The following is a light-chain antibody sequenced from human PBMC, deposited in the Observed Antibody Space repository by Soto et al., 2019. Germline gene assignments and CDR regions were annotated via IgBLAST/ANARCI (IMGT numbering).Light chain of an antibody. CDR3: QQFNSYPLT. CDR2: DAS. J-gene: IGKJ4*01. V-gene: IGKV1-13*02. CDR1: QGISSA. Sequence: AIQLTQSPSSLSAYVGDRVTITCRASQGISSALAWYQQKPGKAPKLLIYDASSLESGVPSRFSGSGSGTDFTLTISSLQTEDFATYYCQQFNSYPLTFGGGTKVEIK.